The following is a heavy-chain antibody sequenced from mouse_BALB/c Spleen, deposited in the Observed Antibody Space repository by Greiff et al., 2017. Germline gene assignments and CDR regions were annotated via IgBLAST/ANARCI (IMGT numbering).Heavy chain of an antibody. D-gene: IGHD2-14*01. CDR1: GFTFSSYA. CDR3: ARDGVREAMDY. Sequence: EVKLMESGGGLVKPGGSLKLSCAASGFTFSSYAMSWVRQTPEKRLEWVASISSGGSTYYPDSVKGRFTISRDNARNILYLQMSSLRSEDTAMYYCARDGVREAMDYWGQGTSVTVSS. J-gene: IGHJ4*01. V-gene: IGHV5-6-5*01. CDR2: ISSGGST.